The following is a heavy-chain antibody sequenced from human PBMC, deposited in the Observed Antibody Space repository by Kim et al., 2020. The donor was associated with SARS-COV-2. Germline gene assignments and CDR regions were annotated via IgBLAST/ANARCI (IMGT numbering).Heavy chain of an antibody. CDR2: IWYDGSKE. V-gene: IGHV3-33*01. J-gene: IGHJ6*01. CDR1: GFTFSGYG. Sequence: GGSLRHSCAASGFTFSGYGMHWVRQAPGKGLEWVAIIWYDGSKEHYVDSVKGRFTISRDNSKKTLFLQMSGLRAEDTAVYYCARGLTAAGRAYYYYGIDV. CDR3: ARGLTAAGRAYYYYGIDV. D-gene: IGHD6-13*01.